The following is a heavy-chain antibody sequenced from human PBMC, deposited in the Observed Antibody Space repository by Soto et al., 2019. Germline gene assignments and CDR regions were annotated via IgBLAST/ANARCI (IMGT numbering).Heavy chain of an antibody. CDR1: GFTFSSFW. D-gene: IGHD2-2*01. CDR3: ARAGVPAAMAY. J-gene: IGHJ4*02. V-gene: IGHV3-74*01. CDR2: INSDGSNT. Sequence: EVQLVESGGGLVQPGGSLRLSCAASGFTFSSFWMHWVRQAPGGGRVWVSRINSDGSNTNYADSVKGRFTISTDNAKNTLYLQINSQRAEDTAVYYCARAGVPAAMAYWGQGTLVTVSS.